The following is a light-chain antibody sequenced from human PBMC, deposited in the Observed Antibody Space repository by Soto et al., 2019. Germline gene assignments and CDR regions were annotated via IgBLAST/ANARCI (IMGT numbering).Light chain of an antibody. Sequence: EIVLTQSPDTLSLSAGERATLSCRASETVPSSYLAWFQQRPSQAPRLLIYGASNRATSVPDRFSGSGSGADFSLTINGLEPEDFAVYICQQYGNSPLTFGGGTRVEIK. J-gene: IGKJ4*01. CDR2: GAS. V-gene: IGKV3-20*01. CDR3: QQYGNSPLT. CDR1: ETVPSSY.